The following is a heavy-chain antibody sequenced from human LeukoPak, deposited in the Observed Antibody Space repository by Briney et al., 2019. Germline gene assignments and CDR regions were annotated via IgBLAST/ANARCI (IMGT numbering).Heavy chain of an antibody. J-gene: IGHJ4*02. Sequence: SVKVSCKASGGTFSNYAISWVRQAPGQGLEWTGGIIPLFGTANYAQKFQGRVTITADESTSTAYMELSSLRSEDTAVYYCARTSREMTTSTGYFDYWGQGALVTVSS. D-gene: IGHD5-24*01. CDR1: GGTFSNYA. CDR3: ARTSREMTTSTGYFDY. CDR2: IIPLFGTA. V-gene: IGHV1-69*13.